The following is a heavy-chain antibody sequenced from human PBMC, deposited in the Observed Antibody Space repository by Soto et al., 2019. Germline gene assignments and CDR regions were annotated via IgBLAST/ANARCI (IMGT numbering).Heavy chain of an antibody. CDR3: AREGSGWDGGVDY. D-gene: IGHD6-19*01. J-gene: IGHJ4*02. Sequence: QVQLVQSGAEVKKPGASVKVSCKASGGTFSSYTISWVRQAPGQGLEWMGRIIPILGIANYAQKFQGRVTISANKYTRTAHMVKSRMRSEDAAVYCWAREGSGWDGGVDYWGQGTLVTVSS. V-gene: IGHV1-69*08. CDR2: IIPILGIA. CDR1: GGTFSSYT.